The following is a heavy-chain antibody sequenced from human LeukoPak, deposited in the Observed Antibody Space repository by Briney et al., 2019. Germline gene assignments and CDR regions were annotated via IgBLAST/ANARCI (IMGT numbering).Heavy chain of an antibody. V-gene: IGHV3-30*18. CDR1: GFTFSIYG. CDR2: ISYDGNKK. D-gene: IGHD3-10*01. Sequence: PGGSLRLSCAASGFTFSIYGMHWVRQAPGKGVDWVAIISYDGNKKYHADSVKGRFTISRDNSKNTLYLQMNSLRPEDTAVYYCAKDRGWAPFDSWGRGTLVTVSS. CDR3: AKDRGWAPFDS. J-gene: IGHJ5*01.